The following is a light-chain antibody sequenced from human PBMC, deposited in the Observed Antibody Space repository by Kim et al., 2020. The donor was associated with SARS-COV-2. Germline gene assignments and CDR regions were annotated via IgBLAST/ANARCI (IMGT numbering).Light chain of an antibody. CDR2: WAS. V-gene: IGKV4-1*01. CDR3: QQYDSSPYT. J-gene: IGKJ2*01. Sequence: RATINCKSSQSVLYSSTNKNYLAWYQQKPGQPPKLLIYWASTRESWVPDRFSGSGSGTDFTLTISSLQAEDVAVYYCQQYDSSPYTFGQGTKLEI. CDR1: QSVLYSSTNKNY.